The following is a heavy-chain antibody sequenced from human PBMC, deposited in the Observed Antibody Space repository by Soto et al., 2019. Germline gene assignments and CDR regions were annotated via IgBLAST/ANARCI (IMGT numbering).Heavy chain of an antibody. CDR2: ISYDGRNK. CDR1: GFTFSSYG. J-gene: IGHJ4*02. D-gene: IGHD6-19*01. V-gene: IGHV3-30*18. Sequence: GGSLRLCCAASGFTFSSYGMHWVRQAPGKGRELVAVISYDGRNKYYADSVKGRFTISRDNSKNTLYLQMNSRRADDTAVYYFAKDDKGRIAVSGLDYWGQGTLDTVSS. CDR3: AKDDKGRIAVSGLDY.